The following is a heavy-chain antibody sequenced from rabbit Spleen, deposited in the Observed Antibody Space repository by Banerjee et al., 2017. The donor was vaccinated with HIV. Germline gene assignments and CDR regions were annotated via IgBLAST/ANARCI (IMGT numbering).Heavy chain of an antibody. CDR1: GFDFSSYY. Sequence: QLKESGGGLVQPGGSLKLSCKASGFDFSSYYMSWVRQAPGKGLEWIGYIDPVFGSAYYASWVNGRFSISRENTQNTVSLQLNSLTAADTATYFCARARDTYDDVGDFARLDLWGPGTLVTVS. V-gene: IGHV1S7*01. CDR2: IDPVFGSA. J-gene: IGHJ3*01. D-gene: IGHD2-1*01. CDR3: ARARDTYDDVGDFARLDL.